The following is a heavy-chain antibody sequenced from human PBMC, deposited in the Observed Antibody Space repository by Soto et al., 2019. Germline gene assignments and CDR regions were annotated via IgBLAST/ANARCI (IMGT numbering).Heavy chain of an antibody. CDR3: ARDDYGSGSYPYYYGMDV. V-gene: IGHV3-33*01. CDR1: GFTFSSYG. J-gene: IGHJ6*02. CDR2: IWYVGSNR. D-gene: IGHD3-10*01. Sequence: QVQLVESGGGVGQPGRSLRLSCAASGFTFSSYGMHWVRQAPGKGLEWVAVIWYVGSNRYYADSVKGRLTISRDNSKNTLYLQINSLRAEDTAVYYCARDDYGSGSYPYYYGMDVWGQGTTVTVSS.